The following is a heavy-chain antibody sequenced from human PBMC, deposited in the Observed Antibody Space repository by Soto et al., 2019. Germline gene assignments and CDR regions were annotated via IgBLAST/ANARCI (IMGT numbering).Heavy chain of an antibody. V-gene: IGHV1-69*13. CDR1: GGTFSSYA. Sequence: ASVKVSCKASGGTFSSYAISWVRQAPGQGLEWMGGIIPIFGTANYAQKFQGRVTITADESTSTAYMELSSLRSEDTAVYYCARGPPGARYYYASSGYTEYFQHWGQGTLVTVSS. CDR2: IIPIFGTA. CDR3: ARGPPGARYYYASSGYTEYFQH. D-gene: IGHD3-22*01. J-gene: IGHJ1*01.